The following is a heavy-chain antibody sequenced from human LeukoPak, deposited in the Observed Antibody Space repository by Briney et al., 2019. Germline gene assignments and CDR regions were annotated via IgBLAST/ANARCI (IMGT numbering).Heavy chain of an antibody. V-gene: IGHV3-23*01. CDR2: ISGGVST. D-gene: IGHD6-13*01. CDR1: GFAFSTFA. J-gene: IGHJ4*02. Sequence: GGSLRLSCAASGFAFSTFAMTWVRQAPGKGLEWVSAISGGVSTYYADSVKARFTISRDNSKNTLYLQMNSLRAEDTAIYYCAKHSSSSFRTHFDHWGQGTLVTVSS. CDR3: AKHSSSSFRTHFDH.